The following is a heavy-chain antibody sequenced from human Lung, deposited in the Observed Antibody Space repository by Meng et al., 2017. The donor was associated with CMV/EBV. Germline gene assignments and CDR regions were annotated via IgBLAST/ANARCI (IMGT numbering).Heavy chain of an antibody. CDR2: ISYDGSNK. J-gene: IGHJ4*02. V-gene: IGHV3-30-3*01. D-gene: IGHD6-13*01. CDR3: ASSSWDSYYFDY. CDR1: GFTFSSYA. Sequence: GQLVESGGGVVQPGRSLRPSCAASGFTFSSYAMHWVRQAPGKGLEWVAVISYDGSNKYYADSVKGRFTISRDNSKNTLYLQMNSLRAEDTAVYYCASSSWDSYYFDYWGQGTLVTVSS.